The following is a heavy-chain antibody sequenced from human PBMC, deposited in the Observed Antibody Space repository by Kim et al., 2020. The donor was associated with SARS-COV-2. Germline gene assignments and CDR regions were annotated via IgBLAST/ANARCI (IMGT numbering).Heavy chain of an antibody. CDR2: ISDSGLRT. Sequence: GGSLRLSCAASGFPFSTFAMSWARQAPGKGREWVSTISDSGLRTHYADSVQGRFTISRDNSRSTLFLQMNYLRAEDTAIYYCDASDYWGQGTLVTVSS. V-gene: IGHV3-23*01. J-gene: IGHJ4*02. CDR1: GFPFSTFA. CDR3: DASDY.